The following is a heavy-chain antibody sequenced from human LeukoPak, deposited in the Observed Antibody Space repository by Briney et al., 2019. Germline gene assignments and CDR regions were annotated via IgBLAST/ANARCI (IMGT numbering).Heavy chain of an antibody. D-gene: IGHD3-10*01. V-gene: IGHV3-23*01. CDR3: AKRPHGSGSPFDP. CDR1: GFTFSSYA. Sequence: GGSLRLSCAASGFTFSSYAMSWVRQAPGKGLQWVSTITGTTHYADSVRGRFTISRDNSKNTLYLQMNSLRAEDTAVYYCAKRPHGSGSPFDPWGQGTLVTVSS. CDR2: ITGTT. J-gene: IGHJ5*02.